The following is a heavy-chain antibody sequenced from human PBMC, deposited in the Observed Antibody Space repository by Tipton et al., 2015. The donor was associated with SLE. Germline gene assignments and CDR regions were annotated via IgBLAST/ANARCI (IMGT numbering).Heavy chain of an antibody. Sequence: SLRLSCAASGFTFSGYAMSWVRQAPGKGLEWVSAISDSGVNTYYADSVRGRFTMSRDNSKNTLYLQMNSLRAEDTALYYCARGDDSGSPYNGEYFQHWGQGTLVTVSS. CDR1: GFTFSGYA. J-gene: IGHJ1*01. CDR3: ARGDDSGSPYNGEYFQH. CDR2: ISDSGVNT. V-gene: IGHV3-23*01. D-gene: IGHD3-10*01.